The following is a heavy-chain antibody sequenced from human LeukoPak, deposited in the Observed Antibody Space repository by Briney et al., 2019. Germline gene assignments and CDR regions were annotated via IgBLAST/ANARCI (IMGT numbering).Heavy chain of an antibody. V-gene: IGHV1-69*05. CDR1: GGTFSSYA. CDR2: IMPIFGII. J-gene: IGHJ5*02. CDR3: AREYCSSSSCYGGNWFDP. D-gene: IGHD2-2*01. Sequence: SVKVSCKASGGTFSSYAINWVRQAPGQGLEWMGRIMPIFGIINYAQKFQGRVTITTDESTSTAHMELSSLRSEDTAVYYCAREYCSSSSCYGGNWFDPWGQEPWSPSPQ.